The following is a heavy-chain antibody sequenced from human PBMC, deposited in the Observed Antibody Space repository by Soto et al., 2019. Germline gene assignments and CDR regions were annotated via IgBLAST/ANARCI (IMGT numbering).Heavy chain of an antibody. Sequence: PSATLSLTGGVSGGFISSTSYSLVWILQSPGKGLEWIGTIYDSGSTHYNPALKSRVTISVDTSKNHFSLTLSSVTAADTGVYFCARRRGTIVRIYRLDV. CDR3: ARRRGTIVRIYRLDV. D-gene: IGHD3-10*01. CDR2: IYDSGST. V-gene: IGHV4-39*02. J-gene: IGHJ6*01. CDR1: GGFISSTSYS.